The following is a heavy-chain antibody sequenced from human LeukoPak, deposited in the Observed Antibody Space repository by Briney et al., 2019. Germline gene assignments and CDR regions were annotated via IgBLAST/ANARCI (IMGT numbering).Heavy chain of an antibody. Sequence: GGSLRLSYAASGFTFSSYAMHWVRQAPGKGLEWVAVISYDGSNKYYADSVKGRFTISRDNSKNTLYLQMNSLRAEDTAVYYCARDQEYYYDSSGYPNDAFDIWGQGTMVTVSS. CDR1: GFTFSSYA. V-gene: IGHV3-30*04. J-gene: IGHJ3*02. CDR3: ARDQEYYYDSSGYPNDAFDI. CDR2: ISYDGSNK. D-gene: IGHD3-22*01.